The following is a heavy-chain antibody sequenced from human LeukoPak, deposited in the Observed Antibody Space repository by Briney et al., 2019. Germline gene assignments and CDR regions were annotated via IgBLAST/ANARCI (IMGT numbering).Heavy chain of an antibody. V-gene: IGHV4-34*01. Sequence: SETLSLTCAVYGGSLSGYYWSWIRQPPGKGLEWIGEINHSGSTNYNPSLNSRVTISVDTSKNQFSLKLSAVTAADTAVYYCARATTRWLAKYYFDYWGQGTLVTVSS. CDR1: GGSLSGYY. J-gene: IGHJ4*02. CDR2: INHSGST. D-gene: IGHD6-19*01. CDR3: ARATTRWLAKYYFDY.